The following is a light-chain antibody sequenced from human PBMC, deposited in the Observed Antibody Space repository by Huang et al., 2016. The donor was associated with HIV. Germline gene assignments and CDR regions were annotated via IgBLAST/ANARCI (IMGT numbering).Light chain of an antibody. CDR3: QQRSNWPPEGT. J-gene: IGKJ1*01. Sequence: EIVLTQSPATLSLSPGERATLSCRASQSISSYLAWYQQKHGQAPRLLIYDASNRATGVPARFSGSGSGTDFTLTISSLEPEDFEVYYCQQRSNWPPEGTFGQGTKVEIK. V-gene: IGKV3-11*01. CDR2: DAS. CDR1: QSISSY.